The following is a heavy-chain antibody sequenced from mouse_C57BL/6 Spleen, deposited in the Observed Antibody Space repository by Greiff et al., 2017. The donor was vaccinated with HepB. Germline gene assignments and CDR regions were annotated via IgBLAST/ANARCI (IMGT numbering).Heavy chain of an antibody. CDR3: ARDLTGFDY. J-gene: IGHJ2*01. Sequence: EVQGVESGGGLVKPGGSLKLSCAASGFTFSSYAMSWVRQTPEKRLEWVATISDGGSYTYYPDNVKGRFTISRDNAKNNLYLQMSHLKSEDTAMYYCARDLTGFDYWGQGTTLTVSS. CDR1: GFTFSSYA. V-gene: IGHV5-4*01. CDR2: ISDGGSYT.